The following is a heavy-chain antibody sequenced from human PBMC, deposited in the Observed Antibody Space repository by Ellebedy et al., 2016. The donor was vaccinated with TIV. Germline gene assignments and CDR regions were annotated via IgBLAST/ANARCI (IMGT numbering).Heavy chain of an antibody. D-gene: IGHD6-13*01. Sequence: GESLKISXAASGFTFSSYWMHWVRQAPGKGLVWVSRINSDGSSTSYADSVKGRFTISRDNAKNTLYLQMNSLRAEDTAVYYCANSRIAAAPDYYYGMDVWGQGTAVTVSS. V-gene: IGHV3-74*01. J-gene: IGHJ6*02. CDR3: ANSRIAAAPDYYYGMDV. CDR2: INSDGSST. CDR1: GFTFSSYW.